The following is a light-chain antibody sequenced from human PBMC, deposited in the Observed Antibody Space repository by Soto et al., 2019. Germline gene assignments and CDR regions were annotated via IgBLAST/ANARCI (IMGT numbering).Light chain of an antibody. CDR2: NKN. V-gene: IGLV1-40*01. CDR1: SSSIGEHYD. Sequence: QSVLTQPPSVSGAPGQRVTISCTGSSSSIGEHYDVHWYQQLPGTAPKLLIYNKNIRHSGVPVRFSGSQSGTSASLAITGLQAEDEADYYCQSYDSSLSAVVFGGGTKVTVL. CDR3: QSYDSSLSAVV. J-gene: IGLJ2*01.